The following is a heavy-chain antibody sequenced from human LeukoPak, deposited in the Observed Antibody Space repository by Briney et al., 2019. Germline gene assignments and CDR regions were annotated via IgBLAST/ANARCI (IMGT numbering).Heavy chain of an antibody. Sequence: KPSETLSLTCTVSRGSISSYYWSWIRQPPGKGLEWIGYIYYSGNTNYNPSLKSRVTISIDMSKNQFSLKLTSVTAADTAVYYCARSEGERWLQSPPDYWGQGTLVTVSS. D-gene: IGHD5-12*01. CDR2: IYYSGNT. V-gene: IGHV4-59*01. J-gene: IGHJ4*02. CDR1: RGSISSYY. CDR3: ARSEGERWLQSPPDY.